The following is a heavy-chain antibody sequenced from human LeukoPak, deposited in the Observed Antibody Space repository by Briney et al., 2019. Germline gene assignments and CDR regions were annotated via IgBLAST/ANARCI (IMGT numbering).Heavy chain of an antibody. CDR3: ARHVAPYSGSSDY. V-gene: IGHV5-10-1*01. D-gene: IGHD6-6*01. J-gene: IGHJ4*02. CDR1: GYSFTIYW. Sequence: GESLQTSCKGSGYSFTIYWVSWVRQMPGKGLEWMGRIDPSDSYTNYSPSFQGHVTISADKSISTAYLQWSSLKASDTAMYYCARHVAPYSGSSDYWGQGTLVTVSS. CDR2: IDPSDSYT.